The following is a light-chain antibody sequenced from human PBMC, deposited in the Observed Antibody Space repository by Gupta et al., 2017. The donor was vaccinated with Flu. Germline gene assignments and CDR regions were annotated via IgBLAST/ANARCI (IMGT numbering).Light chain of an antibody. Sequence: FMLSQTHSVSDSPGNAVTNSCTRSSGSIASSYVPWYQQRPASSPTTLIYEDNLSRSWVPDRFSGSIDSSSNAASLTISGLKAEDAADYYYQSDDSRNHWVFGGGTKLTVL. V-gene: IGLV6-57*01. CDR1: SGSIASSY. J-gene: IGLJ3*02. CDR2: EDN. CDR3: QSDDSRNHWV.